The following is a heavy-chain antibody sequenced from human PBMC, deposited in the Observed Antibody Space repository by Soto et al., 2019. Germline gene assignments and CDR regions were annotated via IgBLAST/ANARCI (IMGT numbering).Heavy chain of an antibody. D-gene: IGHD2-2*01. CDR2: TYYRSKWYT. V-gene: IGHV6-1*01. CDR1: GDSVSNYIAT. CDR3: VRDCSSSEDFDC. J-gene: IGHJ4*02. Sequence: SPTLSLTCAISGDSVSNYIATWNWIRQSPSRGLEWLGRTYYRSKWYTDYAVSVKSRISINPDTAKNQFSLQLNSVTPEDTAVYYCVRDCSSSEDFDCWGQGTLVTXSS.